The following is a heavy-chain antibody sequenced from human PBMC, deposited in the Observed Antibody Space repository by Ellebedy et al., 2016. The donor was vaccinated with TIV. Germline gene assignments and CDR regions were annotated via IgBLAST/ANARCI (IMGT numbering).Heavy chain of an antibody. D-gene: IGHD4-23*01. CDR2: IFSAADGGAT. V-gene: IGHV3-53*01. CDR3: AKDAAANGGKLDY. J-gene: IGHJ4*02. Sequence: PGGSLRLSCAASGFTVTTNYMNWVRQAPGKGLEWVSVIFSAADGGATHYADSVKGRFTISRDSSKNTLYLQMNSLRAEDTAVYYCAKDAAANGGKLDYWGQGALVTVSS. CDR1: GFTVTTNY.